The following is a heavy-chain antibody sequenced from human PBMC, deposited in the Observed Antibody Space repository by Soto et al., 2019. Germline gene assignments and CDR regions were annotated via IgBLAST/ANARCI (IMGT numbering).Heavy chain of an antibody. Sequence: PGGSLRLSCAASGFTFSSYAMHWVRQAPGKGLEWVAVISYDGSNKYYADSVKGRFTISRDNSKNTLYLQMNSLRAEDTAVYYCALYYDILTGYYSPVDYWGQGTLVTVSS. CDR3: ALYYDILTGYYSPVDY. D-gene: IGHD3-9*01. CDR1: GFTFSSYA. V-gene: IGHV3-30-3*01. J-gene: IGHJ4*02. CDR2: ISYDGSNK.